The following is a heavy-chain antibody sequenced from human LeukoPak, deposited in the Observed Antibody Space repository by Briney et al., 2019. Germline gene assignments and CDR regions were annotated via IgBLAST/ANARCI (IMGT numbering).Heavy chain of an antibody. D-gene: IGHD5-24*01. CDR3: ARDRDGPNYYMDV. Sequence: PGGSLRLSCAASGFSFSNYWMHWVREVPGKGLEWVSRIKSDGTGATYAGSVNGRFTISGDNAENTLYLQMNSLRAEDTAIYYCARDRDGPNYYMDVWGKGTTVTVSS. CDR2: IKSDGTGA. J-gene: IGHJ6*03. V-gene: IGHV3-74*01. CDR1: GFSFSNYW.